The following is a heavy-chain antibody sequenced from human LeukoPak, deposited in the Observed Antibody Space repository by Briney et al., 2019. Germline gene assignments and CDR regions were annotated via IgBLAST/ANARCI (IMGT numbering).Heavy chain of an antibody. CDR3: AKVGTYYYDSSGYWVDY. CDR2: ISGSGGST. V-gene: IGHV3-23*01. J-gene: IGHJ4*02. CDR1: GFTFSSYS. D-gene: IGHD3-22*01. Sequence: GGSLRLSCAASGFTFSSYSMNWVRQAPGKGLEWVSAISGSGGSTYCADSVKGRFTISRDNSKNTLYLQMNSLRAEDTAVYYCAKVGTYYYDSSGYWVDYWGQGTLVTVSS.